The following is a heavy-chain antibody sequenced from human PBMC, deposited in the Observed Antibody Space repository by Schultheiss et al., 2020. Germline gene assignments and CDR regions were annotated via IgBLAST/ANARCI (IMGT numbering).Heavy chain of an antibody. Sequence: SQTLSLTCAVYGGSFSGYYWSWIRQPPGKGLEWIGEINHSGSTNYNPSLKSRVTISVDKSKNQFSLKLSSVTAADTAVYYCARGGGGVDSFDYWGQGTLVTVSS. CDR3: ARGGGGVDSFDY. D-gene: IGHD3-16*01. J-gene: IGHJ4*02. V-gene: IGHV4-34*01. CDR1: GGSFSGYY. CDR2: INHSGST.